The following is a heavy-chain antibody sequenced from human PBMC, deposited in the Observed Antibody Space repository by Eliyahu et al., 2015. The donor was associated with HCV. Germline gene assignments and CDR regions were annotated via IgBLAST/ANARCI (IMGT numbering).Heavy chain of an antibody. CDR3: AKDRDGYIYGWYFDL. V-gene: IGHV3-23*01. CDR1: GFXXSSYA. D-gene: IGHD5-18*01. Sequence: EVQLLESGGGLVXPGGSLXLSCAASGFXXSSYAMXWVRQAPGKGLGWVSTITGSGGSTYYADSVKGRFTISRDNSKNTLFLQMNSLRAEDTAVYYCAKDRDGYIYGWYFDLWGRGTLVTVSS. J-gene: IGHJ2*01. CDR2: ITGSGGST.